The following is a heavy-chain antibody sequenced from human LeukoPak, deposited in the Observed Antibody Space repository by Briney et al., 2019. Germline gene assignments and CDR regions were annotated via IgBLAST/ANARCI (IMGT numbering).Heavy chain of an antibody. CDR2: IYPGDSDT. Sequence: GESLKISCKGSGFSFANYWIGWVRQMPGKGLEWMGIIYPGDSDTRYTPSFQGQVTISADKSISTAYLQWSSLKASDAAMYYCARHVTFYGDYHYGMDVWGQGTTVTVSS. V-gene: IGHV5-51*01. CDR3: ARHVTFYGDYHYGMDV. D-gene: IGHD4-17*01. CDR1: GFSFANYW. J-gene: IGHJ6*02.